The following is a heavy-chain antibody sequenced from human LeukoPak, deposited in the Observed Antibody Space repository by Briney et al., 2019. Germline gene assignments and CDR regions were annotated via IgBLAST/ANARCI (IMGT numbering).Heavy chain of an antibody. CDR3: ARERISGSYYDY. Sequence: GGSLRLSCAPSGFTFSSYAMHWVRQAPGKGLEWVAVTSSDETNKYYAESVKGRFTISRDNSKNALYLQMNNLGVEDTAVYCCARERISGSYYDYWSQGTLVAVSS. D-gene: IGHD1-26*01. V-gene: IGHV3-30-3*01. J-gene: IGHJ4*02. CDR1: GFTFSSYA. CDR2: TSSDETNK.